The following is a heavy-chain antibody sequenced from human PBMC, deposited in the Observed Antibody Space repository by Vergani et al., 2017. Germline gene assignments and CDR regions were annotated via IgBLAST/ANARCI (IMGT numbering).Heavy chain of an antibody. CDR1: GYSITNYW. CDR3: AKTHDFSSLYSSYNWFDP. V-gene: IGHV5-51*03. Sequence: EVQLVQSGAEVTKPGESLKISCPGSGYSITNYWIAWVRQRPGKGLEWMGIIYAGDSDVRYSPSFQGQVTMSVDKSLSTAYLQWSSLKASDTATYYCAKTHDFSSLYSSYNWFDPWGQGTQVTVSS. J-gene: IGHJ5*02. D-gene: IGHD3-3*01. CDR2: IYAGDSDV.